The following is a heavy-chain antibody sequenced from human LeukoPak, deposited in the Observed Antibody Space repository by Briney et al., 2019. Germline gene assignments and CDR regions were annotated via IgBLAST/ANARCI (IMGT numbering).Heavy chain of an antibody. CDR3: ARDHKVVTTISAHDAFDI. J-gene: IGHJ3*02. CDR1: GYTFTSHY. CDR2: INPSGGST. D-gene: IGHD4-11*01. Sequence: PGASVKVSCKASGYTFTSHYMHWVRQAPGQGLEWMGIINPSGGSTSYAQKFQGRVTMTRDTSTSTVYMELSSLRSEDTAVYYCARDHKVVTTISAHDAFDIWGQGTMVTVSS. V-gene: IGHV1-46*01.